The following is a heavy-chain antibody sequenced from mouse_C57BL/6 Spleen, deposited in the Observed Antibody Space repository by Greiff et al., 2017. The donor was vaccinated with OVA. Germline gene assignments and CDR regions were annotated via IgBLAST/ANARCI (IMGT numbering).Heavy chain of an antibody. V-gene: IGHV5-17*01. CDR1: GFTFSDYG. Sequence: EVKVVESGGGLVKPGGSLKLSCAASGFTFSDYGMHWVRQAPEKGLEWVAYISSGSSTIYYAEKVKGRFTISRDNAKNTLFLQMTSLRSEDTAMYYCARAYYSIYYAMDYWGQGTSVTVSS. CDR2: ISSGSSTI. J-gene: IGHJ4*01. D-gene: IGHD2-5*01. CDR3: ARAYYSIYYAMDY.